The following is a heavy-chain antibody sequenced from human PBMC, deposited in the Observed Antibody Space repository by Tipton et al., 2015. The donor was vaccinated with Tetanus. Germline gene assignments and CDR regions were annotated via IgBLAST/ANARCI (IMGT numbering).Heavy chain of an antibody. CDR3: ARHQSGYFTPFDY. D-gene: IGHD3-3*01. Sequence: TLSLTCTVSGGSIRGGTFYWGWIRQPPGKGLEWIGSIYESGDTYYIPSLKSRVTISVDTFKNQFSLNLNSMDAADTGVYYCARHQSGYFTPFDYWGQGNLVTVSS. V-gene: IGHV4-39*01. J-gene: IGHJ4*02. CDR2: IYESGDT. CDR1: GGSIRGGTFY.